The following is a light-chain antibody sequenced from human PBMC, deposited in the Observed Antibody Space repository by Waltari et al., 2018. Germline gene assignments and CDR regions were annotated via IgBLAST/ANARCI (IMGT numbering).Light chain of an antibody. J-gene: IGKJ2*01. CDR2: WAS. CDR1: RTLLFRSNDQNH. V-gene: IGKV4-1*01. CDR3: QQYYYTPYT. Sequence: DIVMTQSPDSLVVSLGERATINCKSSRTLLFRSNDQNHLAGYQKKAGHPPKLLIYWASTREAGVPDRFSGSGSETNFTLTISSLQPEDVAVYYCQQYYYTPYTFGQGTKLEIK.